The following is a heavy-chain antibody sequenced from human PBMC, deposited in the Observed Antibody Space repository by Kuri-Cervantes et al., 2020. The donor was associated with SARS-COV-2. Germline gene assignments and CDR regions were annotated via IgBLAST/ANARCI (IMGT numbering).Heavy chain of an antibody. V-gene: IGHV3-23*01. D-gene: IGHD1-26*01. J-gene: IGHJ4*02. CDR2: ITSSGGTT. CDR1: GITFSSST. CDR3: ASSLVDYFDY. Sequence: GGSLRLSCAASGITFSSSTMSWVRQAPGKGLEWVSSITSSGGTTYYADSVKGRFTISRDNSKNTLYLQMNSLRAEDTAVYYCASSLVDYFDYWGQGTLVTVSS.